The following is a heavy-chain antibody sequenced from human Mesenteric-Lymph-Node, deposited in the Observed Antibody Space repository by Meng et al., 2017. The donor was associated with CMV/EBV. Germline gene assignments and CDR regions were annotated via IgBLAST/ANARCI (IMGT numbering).Heavy chain of an antibody. CDR2: INHSGST. J-gene: IGHJ6*02. V-gene: IGHV4-34*01. CDR3: AGANLVALGKFYYGMDV. CDR1: GGSFSTYY. D-gene: IGHD2-15*01. Sequence: GSLRLSCAVYGGSFSTYYWSWVRQPPGKGLEWIGEINHSGSTNYNPSLKSRVTLSVDTSKNQFFLKLSSVTAADTAVYYCAGANLVALGKFYYGMDVWGQGTLVTVSS.